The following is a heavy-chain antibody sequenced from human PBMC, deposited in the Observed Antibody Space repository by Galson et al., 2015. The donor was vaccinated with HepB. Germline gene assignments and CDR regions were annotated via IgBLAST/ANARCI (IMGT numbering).Heavy chain of an antibody. Sequence: SLRLSCAGSGFPFGNYAMSWFRQAPGKGLEWLGSIKSKTFGGTTQYAASVRGRFTISRDDSASLAYLQMNNLRIEDTAMYYCTLGGAAAYWGQGTLVTVSS. CDR1: GFPFGNYA. CDR3: TLGGAAAY. V-gene: IGHV3-49*03. J-gene: IGHJ4*02. D-gene: IGHD2-15*01. CDR2: IKSKTFGGTT.